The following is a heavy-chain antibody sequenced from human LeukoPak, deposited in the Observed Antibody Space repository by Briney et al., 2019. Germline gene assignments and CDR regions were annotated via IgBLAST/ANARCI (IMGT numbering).Heavy chain of an antibody. V-gene: IGHV4-59*01. CDR3: AREVEEYSSSVGFDY. D-gene: IGHD6-6*01. Sequence: SETLSLTCTVYGGSISSYYWSWIRQPPGKGLEWIGYIYYSGSTNYNPSLKSRVTISVDTSKNQFSLKLSSVTAADTAVYYCAREVEEYSSSVGFDYWGQGTLVTVSS. CDR1: GGSISSYY. J-gene: IGHJ4*02. CDR2: IYYSGST.